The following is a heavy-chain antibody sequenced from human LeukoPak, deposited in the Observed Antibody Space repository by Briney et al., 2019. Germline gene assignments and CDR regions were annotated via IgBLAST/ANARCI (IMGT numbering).Heavy chain of an antibody. Sequence: ASVKVSCKASGGAFGSYAINWVRQAPGQGLEWMGGIIPMFGTTHFAQNFQGRVTITAGESTSTVFMEVGSLRSEDRAVYYCARQKADAGYDSPFDLWSQGTLVTVSS. CDR3: ARQKADAGYDSPFDL. J-gene: IGHJ4*02. D-gene: IGHD5-12*01. V-gene: IGHV1-69*13. CDR1: GGAFGSYA. CDR2: IIPMFGTT.